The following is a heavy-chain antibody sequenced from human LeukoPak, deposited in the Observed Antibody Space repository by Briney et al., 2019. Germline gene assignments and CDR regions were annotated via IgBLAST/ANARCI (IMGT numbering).Heavy chain of an antibody. CDR2: IYTSGST. J-gene: IGHJ6*02. Sequence: SETLSLTCTVSGGSISSYYWSWIRQPAGKGLEWIGRIYTSGSTNYNPSLKSRVTMSVDTSKNQFSLKLSSVTAADTAVYYCARDPRGDGYNWQYYYYGVDVWGQGTTVTVSS. V-gene: IGHV4-4*07. D-gene: IGHD5-24*01. CDR3: ARDPRGDGYNWQYYYYGVDV. CDR1: GGSISSYY.